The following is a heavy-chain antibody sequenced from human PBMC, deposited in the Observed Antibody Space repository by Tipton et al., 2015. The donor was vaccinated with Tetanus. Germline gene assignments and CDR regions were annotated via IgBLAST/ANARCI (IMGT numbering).Heavy chain of an antibody. Sequence: SLRLSCAASGFSISTCYINWVRQAPGKGLEWVSVIYSGGDTFYADSVKGRFTISRDNFKNTVYLQMNSLRVEDTAVYYCARWGVLGLQHYLDYWGQGTLVTVSS. J-gene: IGHJ4*02. CDR3: ARWGVLGLQHYLDY. V-gene: IGHV3-53*01. CDR1: GFSISTCY. D-gene: IGHD1-1*01. CDR2: IYSGGDT.